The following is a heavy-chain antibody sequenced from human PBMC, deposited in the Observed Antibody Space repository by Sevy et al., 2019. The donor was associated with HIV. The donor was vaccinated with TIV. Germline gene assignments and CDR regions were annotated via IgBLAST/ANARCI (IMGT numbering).Heavy chain of an antibody. Sequence: ASVKVSCKASGYTFTGYYMHWVRQAPGQGLEWMGWINPNSGGTNYAQKFQGRVTMTRDTSISTAYMGLGRLRSDDTAGYYCASGGPNYYVSSGYYASQFDYWGQGTLVTVSS. D-gene: IGHD3-22*01. CDR2: INPNSGGT. CDR1: GYTFTGYY. J-gene: IGHJ4*02. CDR3: ASGGPNYYVSSGYYASQFDY. V-gene: IGHV1-2*02.